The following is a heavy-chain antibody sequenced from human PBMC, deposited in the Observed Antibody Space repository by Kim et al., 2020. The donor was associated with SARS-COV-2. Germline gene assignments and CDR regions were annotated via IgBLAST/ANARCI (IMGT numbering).Heavy chain of an antibody. Sequence: TPSLKGRGTISVDTAKTQFSLKLSAVTAADPAVYYCARGPRHYYGMDVWGQGTTVTVSS. CDR3: ARGPRHYYGMDV. J-gene: IGHJ6*02. V-gene: IGHV4-59*09.